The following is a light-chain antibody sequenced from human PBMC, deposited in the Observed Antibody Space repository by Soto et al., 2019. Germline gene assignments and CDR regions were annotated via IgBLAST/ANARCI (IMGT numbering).Light chain of an antibody. Sequence: EIVLTQPPGPLSVSPGDRVTLSCRASQTVNNNYLAWYQQKPGQAPWLLIYGASTPATGTPARFSGSGSGTHFTLTVSRLEPEDFAVYYCQQYGGSAPWTFGPGTKVDIK. V-gene: IGKV3-20*01. CDR1: QTVNNNY. J-gene: IGKJ1*01. CDR2: GAS. CDR3: QQYGGSAPWT.